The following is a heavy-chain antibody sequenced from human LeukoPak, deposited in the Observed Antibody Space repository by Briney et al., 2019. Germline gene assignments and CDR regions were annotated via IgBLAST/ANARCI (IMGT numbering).Heavy chain of an antibody. CDR1: GFTVSSNY. CDR2: IYSGGST. CDR3: AREQAGAADY. J-gene: IGHJ4*02. D-gene: IGHD1-26*01. V-gene: IGHV3-66*01. Sequence: PGGSLRLSCAASGFTVSSNYMSWVRQAPGKGLEWVSVIYSGGSTYYADSVKGRFTISRDNPKNTLYLQMNSLRAEDTAVYYCAREQAGAADYWGQGTLVTVSS.